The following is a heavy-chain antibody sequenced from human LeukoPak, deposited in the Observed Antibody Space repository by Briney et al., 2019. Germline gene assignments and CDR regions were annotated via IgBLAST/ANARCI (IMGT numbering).Heavy chain of an antibody. D-gene: IGHD2-2*01. J-gene: IGHJ3*02. CDR1: GGSISSYY. Sequence: PSETLSLTCTVSGGSISSYYWSWIRQPPGKGLEWIVYIYYSGSTNYNPSLKSRVTISVDTSKNQFSLKLSSVTAADTAVYYCASEGCSSTSCYLTDAFDIWGQGTMVTVSS. V-gene: IGHV4-59*01. CDR2: IYYSGST. CDR3: ASEGCSSTSCYLTDAFDI.